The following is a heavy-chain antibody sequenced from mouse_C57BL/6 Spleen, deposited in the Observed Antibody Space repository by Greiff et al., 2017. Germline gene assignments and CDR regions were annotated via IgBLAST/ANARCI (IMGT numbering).Heavy chain of an antibody. CDR2: ISSGGSYT. V-gene: IGHV5-6*01. Sequence: EVQRVESGGDLVKPGGSLKLSRAASGFTFSSYGMSWVRQTPDKRLEWVATISSGGSYTYYPDSVKGRFTISRDNAKNTLYLQMSSLKSEDTAMYYCARRDSSGGDYWGQGTSVTVSS. D-gene: IGHD3-2*02. CDR3: ARRDSSGGDY. CDR1: GFTFSSYG. J-gene: IGHJ4*01.